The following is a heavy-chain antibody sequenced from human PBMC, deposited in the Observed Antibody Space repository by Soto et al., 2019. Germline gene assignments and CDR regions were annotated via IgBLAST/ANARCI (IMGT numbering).Heavy chain of an antibody. J-gene: IGHJ4*02. CDR1: GFIFSNSI. Sequence: GGSLRLSCAASGFIFSNSIMGWLRQIPGEGLEMVSGITDNGKNTYYADSVKGRFTTYRDNSRNTLYLQMNGLTPDDTALYYCAKAPFGGLKEGPEYLGQGTLVTVSS. V-gene: IGHV3-23*01. CDR3: AKAPFGGLKEGPEY. CDR2: ITDNGKNT. D-gene: IGHD3-3*01.